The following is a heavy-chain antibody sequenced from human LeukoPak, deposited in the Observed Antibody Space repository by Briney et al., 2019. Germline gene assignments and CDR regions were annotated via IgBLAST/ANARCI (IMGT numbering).Heavy chain of an antibody. CDR2: IYYSGNT. V-gene: IGHV4-59*08. J-gene: IGHJ4*02. CDR3: ARLQIGGSYYFDY. Sequence: SQTLSLTCTVSGGSTSIYYWSWIRQPPGKGLEWLGYIYYSGNTNYNPSLNSRVTISVDTSKNQFSLRLSSVTAADTAVYYCARLQIGGSYYFDYWGQGTLVTVSS. CDR1: GGSTSIYY. D-gene: IGHD3-16*01.